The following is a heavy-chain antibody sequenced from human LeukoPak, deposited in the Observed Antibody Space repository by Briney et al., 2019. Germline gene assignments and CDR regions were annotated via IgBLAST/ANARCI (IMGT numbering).Heavy chain of an antibody. CDR3: ARDPAVSYDYVWGSFAGY. CDR2: ISSSGTTK. CDR1: GFTFSSYE. D-gene: IGHD3-16*01. Sequence: GGSLRLSCAASGFTFSSYEMNWVRQAPGKGLEWIPYISSSGTTKYYADSVKGRFTISRDNAKNSLYLQMNSLRAEDTAVYYCARDPAVSYDYVWGSFAGYWGQGTLVTVSS. V-gene: IGHV3-48*03. J-gene: IGHJ4*02.